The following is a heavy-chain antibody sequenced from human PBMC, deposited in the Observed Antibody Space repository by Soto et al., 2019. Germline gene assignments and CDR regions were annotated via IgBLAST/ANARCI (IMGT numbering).Heavy chain of an antibody. CDR2: IWYDGSNK. Sequence: PGGSLRLSCAASGFTFSSYGMHWVRQAPGKGLEWVAVIWYDGSNKYYADSVKGRFTISRDNSKNTLYLQMNSLRAEDTAVYYCARDGYCSGGSCYSVPVFDYWAQENLVPVS. V-gene: IGHV3-33*01. J-gene: IGHJ4*02. CDR1: GFTFSSYG. D-gene: IGHD2-15*01. CDR3: ARDGYCSGGSCYSVPVFDY.